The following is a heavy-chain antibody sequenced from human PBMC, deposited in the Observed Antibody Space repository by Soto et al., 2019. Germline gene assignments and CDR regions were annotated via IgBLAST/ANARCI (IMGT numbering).Heavy chain of an antibody. Sequence: LSLTCAVYGGSFSGYYWSWIRQPPGKGLEWIGEINHSGSTNYNPSLKSRVTISVDTSKNQFSLKLSSVTAADTAVYYCATSPGIAVAGALSNWFDPWGQGTLVTVSS. CDR2: INHSGST. CDR1: GGSFSGYY. CDR3: ATSPGIAVAGALSNWFDP. J-gene: IGHJ5*02. D-gene: IGHD6-19*01. V-gene: IGHV4-34*01.